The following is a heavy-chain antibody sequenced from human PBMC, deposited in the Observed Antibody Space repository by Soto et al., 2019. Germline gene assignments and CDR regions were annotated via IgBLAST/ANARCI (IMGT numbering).Heavy chain of an antibody. CDR1: RYTFTSYD. CDR3: ARRLGTTIFGVVIRRLYYYYYGMDV. V-gene: IGHV1-8*01. CDR2: MNPNSGNT. D-gene: IGHD3-3*01. Sequence: ASVKVSCKASRYTFTSYDINWVRQATGQGLGWMGWMNPNSGNTGYAQKFQGRVTMTRNTSISTAYMELSSLRSEDTAVYYCARRLGTTIFGVVIRRLYYYYYGMDVWGQGTTVTVSS. J-gene: IGHJ6*02.